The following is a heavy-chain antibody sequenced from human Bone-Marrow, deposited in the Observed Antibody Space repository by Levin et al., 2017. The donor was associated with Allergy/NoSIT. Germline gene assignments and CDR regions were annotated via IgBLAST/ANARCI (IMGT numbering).Heavy chain of an antibody. CDR1: GYTFTGYY. J-gene: IGHJ4*02. Sequence: ASVKVSCKASGYTFTGYYMHWVRQAPGQGLEWMGWINPNSGGTKYAQKFQGRVTMTRDTSISTAYMELSRLRSDDTAVYYCARELSVGYSSGGYVAGYFDYWGQGTLVPVSS. CDR3: ARELSVGYSSGGYVAGYFDY. V-gene: IGHV1-2*02. CDR2: INPNSGGT. D-gene: IGHD6-19*01.